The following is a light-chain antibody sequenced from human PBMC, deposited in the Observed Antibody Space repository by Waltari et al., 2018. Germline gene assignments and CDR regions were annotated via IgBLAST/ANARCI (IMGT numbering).Light chain of an antibody. J-gene: IGLJ2*01. CDR1: SSNIGSTR. V-gene: IGLV1-44*01. Sequence: QSVLPQPPSASGTPGQGVTLSCSGRSSNIGSTRVNWYQQLPGTAPKPLIFTDNQRPSGVPDRFSGSKSGNSASLAISGLQSDDEAHYYCAAWDDSLNSVLFGGGTKLTVL. CDR2: TDN. CDR3: AAWDDSLNSVL.